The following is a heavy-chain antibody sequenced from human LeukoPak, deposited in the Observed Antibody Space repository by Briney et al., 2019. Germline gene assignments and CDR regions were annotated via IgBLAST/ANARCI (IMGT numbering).Heavy chain of an antibody. Sequence: PSETLSLTCTVSGGSISSSSYYWGWIRQPPGKGLEWIGSIYYSGSTYYNPSLKSRVTISVDTSKNQFSLKLSSVTAADTAVYYCARSPRRGWFGELYPYFDYWGQGTLVTVSS. D-gene: IGHD3-10*01. CDR1: GGSISSSSYY. CDR3: ARSPRRGWFGELYPYFDY. J-gene: IGHJ4*02. V-gene: IGHV4-39*07. CDR2: IYYSGST.